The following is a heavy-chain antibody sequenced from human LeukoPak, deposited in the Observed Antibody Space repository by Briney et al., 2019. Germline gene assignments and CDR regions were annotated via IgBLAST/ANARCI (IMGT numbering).Heavy chain of an antibody. D-gene: IGHD1-26*01. V-gene: IGHV3-9*01. CDR3: AKESPTNSGSPGPVDH. CDR1: GFTFDDYA. CDR2: ISWNSGSI. J-gene: IGHJ4*02. Sequence: GGSLRLSCAASGFTFDDYAMHWVRQAPGKGLEWVSGISWNSGSIGYADSVKGRFTISRDNAQNSLYLQMNSLRAEDTALYYCAKESPTNSGSPGPVDHWGQGTLVTVSS.